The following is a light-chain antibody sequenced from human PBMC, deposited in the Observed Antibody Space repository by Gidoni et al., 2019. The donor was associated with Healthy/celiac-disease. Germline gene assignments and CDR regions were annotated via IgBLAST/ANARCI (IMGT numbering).Light chain of an antibody. CDR3: MQALQTPWT. Sequence: DIVMTQSPLSLPVTPGEPASISCRFSQSRLHSNGYNYLDWYLQKPGQSPQLLIYLGSNRASGVPDRVSGSGSGTDFTLKISRVEAEDVGVYYCMQALQTPWTFGQGTKVEIK. CDR2: LGS. V-gene: IGKV2-28*01. CDR1: QSRLHSNGYNY. J-gene: IGKJ1*01.